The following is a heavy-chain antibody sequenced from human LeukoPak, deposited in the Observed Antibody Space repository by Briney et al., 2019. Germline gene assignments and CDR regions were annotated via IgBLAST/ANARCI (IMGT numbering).Heavy chain of an antibody. CDR1: GYTLTGYY. V-gene: IGHV1-2*02. D-gene: IGHD2-15*01. J-gene: IGHJ5*02. CDR2: INPNSGGT. CDR3: ARVVADCSGGSCYSGRSAYNWFDP. Sequence: ASVKVSCKASGYTLTGYYMHWVRQAPGQGLEWMGWINPNSGGTNYAQKFQSRVTMTRDTSISTAYMELSRLRSDDTAVYYCARVVADCSGGSCYSGRSAYNWFDPWGQGTLVTVSS.